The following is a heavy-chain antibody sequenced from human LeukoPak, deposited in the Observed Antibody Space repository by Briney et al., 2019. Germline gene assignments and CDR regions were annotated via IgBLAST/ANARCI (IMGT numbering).Heavy chain of an antibody. J-gene: IGHJ3*02. CDR3: TRAANRAFDI. V-gene: IGHV6-1*01. CDR2: TYYRSKWYS. Sequence: SQTLSLTCAISGDSVSSFAAAWNWLRQSPSRGLEWLGRTYYRSKWYSDYAVSVKSRTSINQDTSKNQFSLQLNSVTPEDTAVYYCTRAANRAFDIWGQGTLVTVSS. CDR1: GDSVSSFAAA. D-gene: IGHD1-14*01.